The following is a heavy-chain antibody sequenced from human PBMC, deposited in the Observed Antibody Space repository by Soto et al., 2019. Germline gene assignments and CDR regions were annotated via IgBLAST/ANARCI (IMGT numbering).Heavy chain of an antibody. CDR1: GDTFSSYA. V-gene: IGHV1-69*12. J-gene: IGHJ6*02. D-gene: IGHD3-3*01. Sequence: QVQLVQSGAEVKKPGYSVKVSCKASGDTFSSYAISWVRQAPGQGLEWMGGIIPIFGTANYAQKFQGRVTITADESTSTAYMELSSLRSEDTAVYYCARGDNDFWPYGIDVWGQGTTVTVSS. CDR2: IIPIFGTA. CDR3: ARGDNDFWPYGIDV.